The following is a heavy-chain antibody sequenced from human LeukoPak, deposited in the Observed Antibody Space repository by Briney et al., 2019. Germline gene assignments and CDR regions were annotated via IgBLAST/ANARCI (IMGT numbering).Heavy chain of an antibody. V-gene: IGHV1-2*02. CDR2: INPNSGGT. Sequence: GASVKVSCKASGYTFTGYYMHWVRQAPGQGLEWIGWINPNSGGTNYAQKFQGRVTMTRDTSISTAYMELSRLRSDDTAVYYCARELSRLGYCSSTSCYRGFDPWGQGTLVTVSS. CDR1: GYTFTGYY. D-gene: IGHD2-2*01. J-gene: IGHJ5*02. CDR3: ARELSRLGYCSSTSCYRGFDP.